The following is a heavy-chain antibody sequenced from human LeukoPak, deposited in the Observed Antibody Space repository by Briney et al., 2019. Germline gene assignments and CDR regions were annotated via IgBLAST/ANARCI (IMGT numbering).Heavy chain of an antibody. CDR3: ARHSNKYDYDSSGHYRSFDY. CDR2: IKQDGSDK. CDR1: GSTFSFYW. J-gene: IGHJ4*02. D-gene: IGHD3-22*01. V-gene: IGHV3-7*01. Sequence: GGSLRLSCAASGSTFSFYWMSWVRQAPGKGLEWVANIKQDGSDKYYVDSVKGRFIISRDNSKNSLYLQMNSLRAEDTAFYFCARHSNKYDYDSSGHYRSFDYWGQGTLVSVSS.